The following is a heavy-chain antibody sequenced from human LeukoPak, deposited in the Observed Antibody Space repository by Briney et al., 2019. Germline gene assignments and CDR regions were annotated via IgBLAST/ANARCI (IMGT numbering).Heavy chain of an antibody. CDR2: ISYDGSNK. Sequence: PGGSLRLSCVVSGFRIRSNSMSWVRQAPGKGLEWVAVISYDGSNKYYADSVKGRFTISRDNSKNTLYLQMNSLRAEDTAVYYCAKESGYFDWLSFDYWGQGTLVIVSS. D-gene: IGHD3-9*01. CDR3: AKESGYFDWLSFDY. V-gene: IGHV3-30*18. CDR1: GFRIRSNS. J-gene: IGHJ4*02.